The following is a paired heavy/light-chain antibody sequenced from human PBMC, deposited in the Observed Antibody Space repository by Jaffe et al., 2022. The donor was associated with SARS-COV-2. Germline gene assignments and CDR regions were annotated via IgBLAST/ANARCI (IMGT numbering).Light chain of an antibody. V-gene: IGLV1-51*02. J-gene: IGLJ3*02. CDR1: SSNIGNYY. CDR3: GTWDGSLSAWV. Sequence: QSVLTQPPLVSAAPGQKVTISCSGGSSNIGNYYVSWYQRLPGTAPKLLIYENDNRPSGIPDRFSGSKSGTSATLDITGLQTGDEADYYCGTWDGSLSAWVFGGGTKLTVL. CDR2: END.
Heavy chain of an antibody. D-gene: IGHD3-10*01. CDR1: EFAFSNNW. CDR2: INEDGSET. V-gene: IGHV3-7*03. CDR3: ARFFGRHLIWMDYYGMDV. Sequence: EVQLVESGGGLVQPGGSLRLSCAASEFAFSNNWMSWVRQAPGKGLEWVANINEDGSETYYVDFVKGRFTISRDNAKNSLYLQMNNLRVDDTAVYYCARFFGRHLIWMDYYGMDVWGQGTTVTVSS. J-gene: IGHJ6*02.